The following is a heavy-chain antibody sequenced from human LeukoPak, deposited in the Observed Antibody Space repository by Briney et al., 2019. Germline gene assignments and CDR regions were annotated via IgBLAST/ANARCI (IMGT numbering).Heavy chain of an antibody. V-gene: IGHV4-4*07. J-gene: IGHJ4*02. CDR2: IYTSGST. CDR3: ARRSGLIYGDWYYFDY. CDR1: GGSISSYY. D-gene: IGHD4-17*01. Sequence: PSETLSLTCTVSGGSISSYYWSWIRQPAGKGLEWIGRIYTSGSTNYNPSLKSRVTMSVDTSKNQLSLKLSSVTAADTAVYYCARRSGLIYGDWYYFDYWGQGTLVTVSS.